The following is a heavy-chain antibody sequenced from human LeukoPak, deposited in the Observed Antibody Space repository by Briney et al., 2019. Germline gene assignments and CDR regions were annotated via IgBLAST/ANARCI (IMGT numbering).Heavy chain of an antibody. D-gene: IGHD1-26*01. CDR1: GFTISSYW. J-gene: IGHJ6*03. Sequence: PGGSLRLSCVASGFTISSYWMTWVRQAPGKGLEWVGNIKEDGSEKNYADSVNGRFTTSRDNAKNSLYLQMNSLRAGDTAVYYCARDLGSYYAYYYYYMDVWGKGTTVTISS. V-gene: IGHV3-7*01. CDR2: IKEDGSEK. CDR3: ARDLGSYYAYYYYYMDV.